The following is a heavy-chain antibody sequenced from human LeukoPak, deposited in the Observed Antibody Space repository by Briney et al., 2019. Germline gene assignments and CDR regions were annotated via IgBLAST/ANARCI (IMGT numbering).Heavy chain of an antibody. CDR1: GFTFSSYA. CDR3: ARDRGGDGSGSYDY. D-gene: IGHD3-10*01. Sequence: GGSLRLSCAASGFTFSSYAMHWVRQAPGKGLEWVAVISYDGSNKYYADSVKGRFTISRDNSKNTLYLQMNSLRAEDTAVYYCARDRGGDGSGSYDYWGQGTLVTVSS. J-gene: IGHJ4*02. V-gene: IGHV3-30*04. CDR2: ISYDGSNK.